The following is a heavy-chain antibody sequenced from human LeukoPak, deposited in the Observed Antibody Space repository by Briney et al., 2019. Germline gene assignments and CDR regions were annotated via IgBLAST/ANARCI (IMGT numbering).Heavy chain of an antibody. CDR1: GFTFSSYS. CDR3: ARIEQQHNLGAYYYYYYMDV. CDR2: ISSSSSYI. Sequence: PGGSLRLSCAASGFTFSSYSMSGVRQAPGKGLEWVSSISSSSSYIYYADSVKGRFTISRDKAKNSLYLQMNSLRAEDTAVYYCARIEQQHNLGAYYYYYYMDVWGKGTTVTVSS. J-gene: IGHJ6*03. V-gene: IGHV3-21*01. D-gene: IGHD6-13*01.